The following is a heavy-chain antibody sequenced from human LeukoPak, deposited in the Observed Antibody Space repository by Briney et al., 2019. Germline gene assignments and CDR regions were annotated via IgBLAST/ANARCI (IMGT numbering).Heavy chain of an antibody. J-gene: IGHJ4*02. Sequence: GGSLRLSCAASGFTFSSYAMSWVRQAPGKGLEWVSAISGSGGSTYYADSVKGRFTISRDNSKNTLYLQMNSLRAEDTAVYYCAKERYYYDGSGYYYDYWGQGTLVTVSS. D-gene: IGHD3-22*01. CDR3: AKERYYYDGSGYYYDY. CDR1: GFTFSSYA. CDR2: ISGSGGST. V-gene: IGHV3-23*01.